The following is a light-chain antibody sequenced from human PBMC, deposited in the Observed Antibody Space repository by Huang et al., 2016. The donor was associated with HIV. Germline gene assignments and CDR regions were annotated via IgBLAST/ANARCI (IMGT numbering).Light chain of an antibody. CDR3: QQYNNWPPEYT. J-gene: IGKJ2*01. CDR1: QSVSSN. Sequence: EIVMTQSPATLSVSPGERATLSCRASQSVSSNLAWYQQKPGQGPTLLIYGASTRATGIPARFSGSGSGTKFTLTISSLQSEDFAAYYCQQYNNWPPEYTFGQGTKLEIK. V-gene: IGKV3-15*01. CDR2: GAS.